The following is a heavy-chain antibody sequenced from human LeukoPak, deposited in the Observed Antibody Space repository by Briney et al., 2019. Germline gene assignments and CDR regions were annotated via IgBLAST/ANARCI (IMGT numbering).Heavy chain of an antibody. CDR1: GYTLTELS. CDR3: ATLLGVDFWSGYLNY. D-gene: IGHD3-3*01. V-gene: IGHV1-24*01. J-gene: IGHJ4*02. Sequence: GASVKVSCKVSGYTLTELSMHWVRQAPGKGLEWMGGFDPEDGETIYAQKFQGRVTMTEDTSTDTAYMELSSLRSEDTAVYYCATLLGVDFWSGYLNYWGQGTLVTVSS. CDR2: FDPEDGET.